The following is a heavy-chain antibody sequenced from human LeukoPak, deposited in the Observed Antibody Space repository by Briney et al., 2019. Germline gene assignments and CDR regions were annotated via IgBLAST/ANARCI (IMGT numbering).Heavy chain of an antibody. V-gene: IGHV4-34*01. D-gene: IGHD4-23*01. Sequence: PSETLSLTCAVYGGSFSGYYWSWIRQPPGKGLEWIGEINHSGSTNYNPSLKSRVTISVDTSKNQFSLKLSSVTAADTAVYYCARGATVAHDAFDIWGQGTMVTVSS. CDR1: GGSFSGYY. CDR2: INHSGST. CDR3: ARGATVAHDAFDI. J-gene: IGHJ3*02.